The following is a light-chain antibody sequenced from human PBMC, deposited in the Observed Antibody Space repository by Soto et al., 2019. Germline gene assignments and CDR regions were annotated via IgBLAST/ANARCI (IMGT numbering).Light chain of an antibody. CDR2: GAT. J-gene: IGKJ1*01. CDR1: QSVSSDY. CDR3: QQYGGSPT. V-gene: IGKV3-20*01. Sequence: EIVMTQSPATLSVSPGERATLSCRASQSVSSDYLAWYQQKPGQAPRLLIFGATSRATGSPDRFSGSGSGTDFTLTISRVEPEDFAVYYCQQYGGSPTFGQGTTGDIK.